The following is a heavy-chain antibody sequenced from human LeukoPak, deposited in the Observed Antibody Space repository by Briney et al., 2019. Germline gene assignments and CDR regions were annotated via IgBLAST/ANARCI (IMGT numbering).Heavy chain of an antibody. J-gene: IGHJ5*02. CDR1: GFTFSSYS. D-gene: IGHD6-19*01. V-gene: IGHV3-21*01. CDR3: ARVEVYSRGWYGGYNWFDP. CDR2: ISSSSSYI. Sequence: PGGSLRLSCAASGFTFSSYSMNWVRQAPGKGLEWVSSISSSSSYIYYADSVKGRFTISRDNAKNSLYLQMNSLRAEDTAVYYCARVEVYSRGWYGGYNWFDPWGQGTLVTVSS.